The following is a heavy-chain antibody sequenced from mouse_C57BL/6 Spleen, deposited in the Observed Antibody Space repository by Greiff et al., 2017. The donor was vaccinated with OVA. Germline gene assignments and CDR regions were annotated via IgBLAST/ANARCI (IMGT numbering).Heavy chain of an antibody. V-gene: IGHV5-17*01. CDR3: ARGAPYPFDY. Sequence: EVQRVESGGGLVKPGGSLKLSCAASGFTFSDYGMHWVRQAPEKGLEWVAYISSGSSTIYYADTVKGRFTISRDNAKNTMFLQMTSLRSEDTAMYYCARGAPYPFDYWGQGTTLTVSS. J-gene: IGHJ2*01. D-gene: IGHD5-1*01. CDR2: ISSGSSTI. CDR1: GFTFSDYG.